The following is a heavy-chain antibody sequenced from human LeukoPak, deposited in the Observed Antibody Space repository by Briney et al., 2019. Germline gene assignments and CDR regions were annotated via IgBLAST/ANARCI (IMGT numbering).Heavy chain of an antibody. CDR1: GGSISSSSYY. CDR3: ARHQFEGSRPRLFDY. D-gene: IGHD2-2*01. CDR2: IYYSGST. J-gene: IGHJ4*02. V-gene: IGHV4-39*01. Sequence: NPSETLSLTCTVSGGSISSSSYYWGWIRQPPGKGLEWIGSIYYSGSTYSNPSLKSRVTISVDTSKNQFSLRLSSVTAADTAFYYCARHQFEGSRPRLFDYWGQGTLVTVSS.